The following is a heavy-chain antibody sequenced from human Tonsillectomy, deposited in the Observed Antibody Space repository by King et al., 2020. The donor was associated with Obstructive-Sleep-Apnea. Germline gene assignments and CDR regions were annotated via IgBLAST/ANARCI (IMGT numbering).Heavy chain of an antibody. J-gene: IGHJ1*01. Sequence: VQLVESGGGLVKPGGSLRLSCAASGFSFSNAWMNWVRQAPGEGLEWVGRIKSKNDGGTKDYATPVKGRFNISRHDSKKTVYLQMNSLKTEDTAVYYCTAQITDVVMPEYFQHWGQGTLVAVSS. CDR1: GFSFSNAW. D-gene: IGHD3-22*01. V-gene: IGHV3-15*01. CDR3: TAQITDVVMPEYFQH. CDR2: IKSKNDGGTK.